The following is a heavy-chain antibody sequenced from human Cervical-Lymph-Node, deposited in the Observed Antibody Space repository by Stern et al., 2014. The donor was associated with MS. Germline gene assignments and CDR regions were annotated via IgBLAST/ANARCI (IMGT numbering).Heavy chain of an antibody. CDR1: GFSFSTSW. J-gene: IGHJ3*02. V-gene: IGHV3-7*01. CDR3: ARDPGSSAFDI. Sequence: EDQLVESGGDLVQPGGSLRLSCAASGFSFSTSWVSWVRQAPGRGLEFLANINPDGSVKNHADSVKGRFTISRDNAKSSLFLQMNSLRAEDTALYYCARDPGSSAFDIWGLGTMVTVSS. CDR2: INPDGSVK.